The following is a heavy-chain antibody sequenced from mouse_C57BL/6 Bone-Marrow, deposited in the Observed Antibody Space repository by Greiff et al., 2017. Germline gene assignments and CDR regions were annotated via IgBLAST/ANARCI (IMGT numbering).Heavy chain of an antibody. CDR2: ILPGSGST. CDR3: ARSSHIYDGYYGRYYFDY. CDR1: GYTFTGYW. V-gene: IGHV1-9*01. J-gene: IGHJ2*01. D-gene: IGHD2-3*01. Sequence: VKLQESGAELMKPGASVKLSCKATGYTFTGYWIEWVKQRPGHGLEWIGEILPGSGSTNYNEKFKGKATFTADTSSNTAYMQLSSLTTEDSAIYYCARSSHIYDGYYGRYYFDYWGQGTTLTVSS.